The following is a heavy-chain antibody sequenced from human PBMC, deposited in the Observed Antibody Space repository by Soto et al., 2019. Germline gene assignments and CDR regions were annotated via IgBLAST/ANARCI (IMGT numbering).Heavy chain of an antibody. CDR1: GLTFSNAW. D-gene: IGHD6-13*01. V-gene: IGHV3-15*01. Sequence: GGSRRLSCAASGLTFSNAWMSWVRQAAGKGLEYIGRIRSKTDGATTEYAAPVEGRFTISRDDSKNTLYLQMGGLKTEDTAVYYCTTTRPGTNVFDNWGQGTLVTVSS. J-gene: IGHJ3*02. CDR3: TTTRPGTNVFDN. CDR2: IRSKTDGATT.